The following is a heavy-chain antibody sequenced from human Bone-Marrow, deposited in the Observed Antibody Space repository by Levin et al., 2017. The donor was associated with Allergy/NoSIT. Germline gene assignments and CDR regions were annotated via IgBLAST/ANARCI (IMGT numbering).Heavy chain of an antibody. CDR3: ARDLGWWYSGSYFDY. D-gene: IGHD1-26*01. J-gene: IGHJ4*02. CDR2: ISYDGSNK. Sequence: GGSLRLSCAASGFTFSSYAMHWVRQAPGKGLEWVAVISYDGSNKYYADSVKGRFTISRDNSKNTLYLQMNSLRAEDTAVYYCARDLGWWYSGSYFDYWGQGTLVTVSS. CDR1: GFTFSSYA. V-gene: IGHV3-30*04.